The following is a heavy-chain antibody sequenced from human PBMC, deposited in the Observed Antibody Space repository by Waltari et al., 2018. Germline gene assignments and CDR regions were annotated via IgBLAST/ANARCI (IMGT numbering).Heavy chain of an antibody. V-gene: IGHV1-8*01. CDR3: ARTHDSRSPFHIDY. D-gene: IGHD2-21*01. CDR1: GYTFTSYD. CDR2: MNPNSGNT. J-gene: IGHJ4*02. Sequence: QVQLVQSGAEVKKPGASVKVSCKASGYTFTSYDINWVRQATGQGLEWMGWMNPNSGNTGYAQKFQGRVTMTRKTSISTAYMELSSLRSEDTAVYYCARTHDSRSPFHIDYWGQGTLVTVSS.